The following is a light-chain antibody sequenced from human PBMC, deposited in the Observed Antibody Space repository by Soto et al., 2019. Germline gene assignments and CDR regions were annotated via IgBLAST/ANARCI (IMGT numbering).Light chain of an antibody. Sequence: IQMTQSPSSLSSSIGDRVTITCRSSQDIRDFLAWYQQRPGTVPNLLVHSASTLPSVVPSRFSGSGSGTDFTLTISSLQPEDVANYYCQMYTAVPWTFGQGTQVEIK. CDR1: QDIRDF. J-gene: IGKJ1*01. CDR3: QMYTAVPWT. V-gene: IGKV1-27*01. CDR2: SAS.